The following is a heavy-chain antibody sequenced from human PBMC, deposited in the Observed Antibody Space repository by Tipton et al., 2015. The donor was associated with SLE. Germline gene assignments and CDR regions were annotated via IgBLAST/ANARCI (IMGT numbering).Heavy chain of an antibody. J-gene: IGHJ4*02. CDR3: ARGVITPDY. D-gene: IGHD3-22*01. V-gene: IGHV4-34*01. CDR1: GGSFSGYY. Sequence: LRLSCAVYGGSFSGYYWSWIRQPPGKGLEWIGEINHSGSTNYNPSLKSRVTISVDTSKNQFSLKLSSVTAADTAVYYCARGVITPDYWGQGTLVTVSS. CDR2: INHSGST.